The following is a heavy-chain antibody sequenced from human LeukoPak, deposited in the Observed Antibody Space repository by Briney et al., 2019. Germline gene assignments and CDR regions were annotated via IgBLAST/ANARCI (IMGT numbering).Heavy chain of an antibody. CDR1: GFTFSSYG. CDR3: AKDPTIFGVVTYYFDY. V-gene: IGHV3-30*18. CDR2: ISYDGSNK. Sequence: GGSLRLSCAASGFTFSSYGMHWVRQAPGKGLEWVAVISYDGSNKYYADSVKGRFTISRDNSKNTLYLQMNSLRAEDTAVYYCAKDPTIFGVVTYYFDYWGQGTLVTVSS. D-gene: IGHD3-3*01. J-gene: IGHJ4*02.